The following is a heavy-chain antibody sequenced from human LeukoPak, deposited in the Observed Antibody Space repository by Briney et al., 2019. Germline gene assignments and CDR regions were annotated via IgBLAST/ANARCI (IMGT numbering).Heavy chain of an antibody. CDR1: GDSISSTSYY. Sequence: SETLSLTCTVSGDSISSTSYYWDWLRQPPGKGLEWLGSIYNSGTTYYNPSLKSRVTISVDTSKNQFSLKVSSVTAADTAVYYCASRVYGLGSFNYWGQGTLVTVSS. CDR2: IYNSGTT. J-gene: IGHJ4*01. CDR3: ASRVYGLGSFNY. V-gene: IGHV4-39*01. D-gene: IGHD3-10*01.